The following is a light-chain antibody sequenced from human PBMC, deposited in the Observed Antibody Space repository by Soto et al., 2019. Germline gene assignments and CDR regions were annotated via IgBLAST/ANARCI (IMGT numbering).Light chain of an antibody. Sequence: DIQMTQSPSFLSAAVGDRVTITCRASQGISNYLSWYQQKPGQVPKLLIFAASTLQSGVPSRFSGSGSGTDFTLTISSLQPEDVATYFCQKYNSDPYTFGQGTRLEI. CDR3: QKYNSDPYT. J-gene: IGKJ2*01. CDR2: AAS. CDR1: QGISNY. V-gene: IGKV1-27*01.